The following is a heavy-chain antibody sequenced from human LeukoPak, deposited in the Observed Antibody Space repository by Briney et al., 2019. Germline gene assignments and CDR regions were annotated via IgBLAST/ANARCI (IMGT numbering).Heavy chain of an antibody. CDR1: GGSISSSSYY. V-gene: IGHV4-39*07. J-gene: IGHJ4*02. D-gene: IGHD5-18*01. CDR2: VYHSGST. Sequence: SETLSLTCTVSGGSISSSSYYWGWIRQPPGKGLEWIGEVYHSGSTNYNPSLKSRVTISVDMSKNQFSLRLSSVTAADTAVYYCARDSGRGYSFNYGYWGQGTLVTVSS. CDR3: ARDSGRGYSFNYGY.